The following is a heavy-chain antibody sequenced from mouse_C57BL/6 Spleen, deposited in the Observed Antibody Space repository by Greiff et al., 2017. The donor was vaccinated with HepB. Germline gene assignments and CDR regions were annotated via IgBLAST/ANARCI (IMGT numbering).Heavy chain of an antibody. CDR1: GFTFSDYG. J-gene: IGHJ2*01. D-gene: IGHD2-3*01. CDR3: ARHYDGYYDY. Sequence: EVMLVESGGGLVQPGGSLKLSCAASGFTFSDYGMAWVRQAPRKGPEWVAFISNLAYSIYYADTVTGRFTISRENAKNTLYLEMSSLRSEDTAMYYCARHYDGYYDYWGQGTTLTVSS. CDR2: ISNLAYSI. V-gene: IGHV5-15*01.